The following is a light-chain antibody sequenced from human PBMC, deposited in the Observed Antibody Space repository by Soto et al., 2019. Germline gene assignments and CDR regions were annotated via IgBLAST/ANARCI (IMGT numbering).Light chain of an antibody. CDR3: QPSHSLSIT. Sequence: DILLIQSPATLSASVGDRITITCRASENIFKFLAWYQQRSGSAPNLLIYAASDLEKGVPSRFSGSGSGTDFTLHIDRLQPNDAATYFCQPSHSLSITFGGGTQVEVK. CDR1: ENIFKF. V-gene: IGKV1-5*01. CDR2: AAS. J-gene: IGKJ4*01.